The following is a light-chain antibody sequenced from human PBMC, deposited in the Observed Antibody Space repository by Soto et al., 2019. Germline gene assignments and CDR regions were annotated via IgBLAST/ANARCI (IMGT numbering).Light chain of an antibody. J-gene: IGKJ5*01. V-gene: IGKV3-11*01. CDR3: QQRSNLVS. CDR1: QSVSIL. Sequence: EVVMSQSPATLSVSPGERATLSCRASQSVSILLAWYQQKPGQAPRLLIHGATTRATGIPARFSGSGSGTDFTLTISSLEPEDFAVYYCQQRSNLVSFGPGTRLEIK. CDR2: GAT.